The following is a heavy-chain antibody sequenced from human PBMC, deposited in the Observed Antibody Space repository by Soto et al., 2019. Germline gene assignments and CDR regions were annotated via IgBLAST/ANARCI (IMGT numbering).Heavy chain of an antibody. CDR1: GYTFTSYD. J-gene: IGHJ3*02. CDR2: MNPNSGNT. D-gene: IGHD3-9*01. Sequence: QVQLVQSGAEVKKPGASVKVSCKASGYTFTSYDINWVRQATGQGLEWMGCMNPNSGNTGYAQKFQGRVTMTRNTSISTAYMELSSLRSEDTAVYYCARKLVYYDILTGYYQRGDAFDIWGQGTMVTVSS. CDR3: ARKLVYYDILTGYYQRGDAFDI. V-gene: IGHV1-8*01.